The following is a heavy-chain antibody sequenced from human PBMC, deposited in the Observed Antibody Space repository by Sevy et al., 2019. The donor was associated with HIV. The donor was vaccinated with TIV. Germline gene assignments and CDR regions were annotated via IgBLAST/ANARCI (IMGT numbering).Heavy chain of an antibody. D-gene: IGHD5-18*01. J-gene: IGHJ4*02. CDR3: VRLVTAVVYYFDY. V-gene: IGHV4-38-2*02. CDR2: FYLGGST. Sequence: GSLRLSCTVSGYSISSGYYWGWIRQSPGKGLEWIGSFYLGGSTYYNPSLKSRVTISPDSSKNQFSLKLNSVTAADTAVYFCVRLVTAVVYYFDYWGQGTLVTVSS. CDR1: GYSISSGYY.